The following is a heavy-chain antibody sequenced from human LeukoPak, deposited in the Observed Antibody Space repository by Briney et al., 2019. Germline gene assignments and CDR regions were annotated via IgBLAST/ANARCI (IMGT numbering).Heavy chain of an antibody. Sequence: ASVKVSCKASGYTFTSYDINWVRQATGQGLEWMGWMNPNSGNTGYAQKFQGRVTITRNTSISTAYMELSSLRSEDTAVYYCARAATLFPTYYMDVWGKGTTVTVSS. CDR1: GYTFTSYD. J-gene: IGHJ6*03. CDR3: ARAATLFPTYYMDV. V-gene: IGHV1-8*03. CDR2: MNPNSGNT.